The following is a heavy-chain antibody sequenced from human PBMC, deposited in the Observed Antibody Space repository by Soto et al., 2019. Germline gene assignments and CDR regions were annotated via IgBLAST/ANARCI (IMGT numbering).Heavy chain of an antibody. D-gene: IGHD6-13*01. J-gene: IGHJ4*02. V-gene: IGHV1-46*03. Sequence: GASVKVSCKASGYTFTSYYMHWVRQAPGQGLEWMGIINPSGGSTSYAQKFQGRVTMTRDTSTSTVYMELSSLRSEDTAVYYCARDFIAAAGNHAYIDYWGQGTLVTVSS. CDR3: ARDFIAAAGNHAYIDY. CDR2: INPSGGST. CDR1: GYTFTSYY.